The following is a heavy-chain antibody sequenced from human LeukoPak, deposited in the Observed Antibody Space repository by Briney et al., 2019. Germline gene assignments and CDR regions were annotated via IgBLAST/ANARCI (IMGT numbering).Heavy chain of an antibody. V-gene: IGHV1-2*02. Sequence: ASVKVSCKASGYTFTGYYMHWVRQAPGQGLEWMGWINPNSGGTNYAQKFQGRVTMTRDTSISTAYMELSSLRSEDTAVYYCARKFGVAWFDPWGQGTLVTVSS. CDR3: ARKFGVAWFDP. D-gene: IGHD3-16*01. CDR1: GYTFTGYY. CDR2: INPNSGGT. J-gene: IGHJ5*02.